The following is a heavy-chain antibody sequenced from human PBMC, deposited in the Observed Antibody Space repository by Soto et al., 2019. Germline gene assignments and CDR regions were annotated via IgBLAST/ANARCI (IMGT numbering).Heavy chain of an antibody. J-gene: IGHJ5*02. Sequence: QVQLVESGGGVVQPGTSLRLSCAASGFTLSRNGMHWVRQAPGKGLEWVAILWNDGNTKYYADSVQGRFDISRDSSKNTLYLQMNSLRVEDTAVYYCARDYGDRGYESWGQGTLATVSS. CDR2: LWNDGNTK. D-gene: IGHD3-22*01. V-gene: IGHV3-33*01. CDR1: GFTLSRNG. CDR3: ARDYGDRGYES.